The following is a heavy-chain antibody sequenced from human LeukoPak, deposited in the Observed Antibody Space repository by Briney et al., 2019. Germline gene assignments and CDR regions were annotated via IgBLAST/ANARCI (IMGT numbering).Heavy chain of an antibody. Sequence: SQTLSLTCAISGDSVSSKSAAWNWIRQSPSRGLEWLGRTYYRFKWYNDYAVSVKSRITINPDTSKNQFSLQLNSVTPEDTAVYYCARGPDTYSSGWYPFDYWGQGTLVTVSS. CDR2: TYYRFKWYN. CDR3: ARGPDTYSSGWYPFDY. V-gene: IGHV6-1*01. D-gene: IGHD6-19*01. CDR1: GDSVSSKSAA. J-gene: IGHJ4*02.